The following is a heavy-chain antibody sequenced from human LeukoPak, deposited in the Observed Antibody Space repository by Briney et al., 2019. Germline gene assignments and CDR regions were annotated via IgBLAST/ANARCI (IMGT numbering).Heavy chain of an antibody. CDR2: ISSSSSYI. V-gene: IGHV3-21*04. J-gene: IGHJ1*01. D-gene: IGHD2-15*01. CDR3: ARDSAFSSYSF. Sequence: GGSLRLSCAASGFTFSSYSMNWVRQAPGKGLEWVSSISSSSSYIYYADSVKGRFTISRDDSKNTLLLQMDSLRVEDTATYYCARDSAFSSYSFWGQGALVTVSS. CDR1: GFTFSSYS.